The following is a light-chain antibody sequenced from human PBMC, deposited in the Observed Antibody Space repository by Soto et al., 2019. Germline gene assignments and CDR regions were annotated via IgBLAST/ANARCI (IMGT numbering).Light chain of an antibody. J-gene: IGKJ3*01. Sequence: DIQMTQSPSSLSASVGDRVTITCRASQSTRSYLNWYQQKPGKAPKLLIYDASSLQSGVPSRFSGSGSGTDFTLTISSLQPDDCTSYYCPQSYSTPFTFGPGTKVDIK. CDR2: DAS. V-gene: IGKV1-39*01. CDR3: PQSYSTPFT. CDR1: QSTRSY.